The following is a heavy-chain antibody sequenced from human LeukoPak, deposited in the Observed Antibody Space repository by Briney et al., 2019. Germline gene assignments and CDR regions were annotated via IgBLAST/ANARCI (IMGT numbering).Heavy chain of an antibody. J-gene: IGHJ4*02. CDR3: ARNYYGSGSYYNGGDY. CDR2: INPSSGGT. Sequence: ASVKVSCKASGYTFTGYYMHWVRQAPGQGLEWMGWINPSSGGTNYAQKFQGRVTMTRDTSISTAYMELSRLRSDDTAVYYCARNYYGSGSYYNGGDYWGQGTLVTVFS. CDR1: GYTFTGYY. V-gene: IGHV1-2*02. D-gene: IGHD3-10*01.